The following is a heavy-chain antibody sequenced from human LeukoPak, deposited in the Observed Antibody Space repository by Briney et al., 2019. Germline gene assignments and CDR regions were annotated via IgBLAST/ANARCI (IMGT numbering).Heavy chain of an antibody. CDR2: ISYGGTNE. J-gene: IGHJ6*02. V-gene: IGHV3-30*09. Sequence: GGSLRLSCAASGFTFSDYAMHWVRQAPGKGLEWVAVISYGGTNEYYTDSVKGRFAISRDNSKNTLDLQMSTLRAEDTAVYFCARNKPIIGFFGMDVWGQGTTVTVSS. CDR1: GFTFSDYA. D-gene: IGHD1-14*01. CDR3: ARNKPIIGFFGMDV.